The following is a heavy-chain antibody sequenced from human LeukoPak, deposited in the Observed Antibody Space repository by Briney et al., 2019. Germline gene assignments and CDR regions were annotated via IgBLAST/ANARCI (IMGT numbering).Heavy chain of an antibody. Sequence: SXXLSLTRTVSGGSISSGSYYWSWIRQPAGKGLEWIGRIYTSGSTNYNPSLKSRVTISVDTSKNQFSLKLSSVTAADTAVYYCARDRDAFDIWGQGTMVTVSS. V-gene: IGHV4-61*02. J-gene: IGHJ3*02. CDR1: GGSISSGSYY. CDR2: IYTSGST. CDR3: ARDRDAFDI.